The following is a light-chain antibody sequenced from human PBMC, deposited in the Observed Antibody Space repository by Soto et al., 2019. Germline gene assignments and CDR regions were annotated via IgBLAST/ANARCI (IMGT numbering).Light chain of an antibody. CDR3: QQYENYWT. CDR1: QSFLYSPNNNNC. Sequence: DIVMTQSPDSLAVSMGERATINCKSSQSFLYSPNNNNCITWYQHKPGKAPKLLIYDASNLDSGVPSRFSGSGSGTEFSLTISNLQPDDCATYYCQQYENYWTFGQGTKVDIK. J-gene: IGKJ1*01. CDR2: DAS. V-gene: IGKV4-1*01.